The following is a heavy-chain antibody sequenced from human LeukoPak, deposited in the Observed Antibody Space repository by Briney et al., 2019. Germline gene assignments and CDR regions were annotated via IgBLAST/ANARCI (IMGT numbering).Heavy chain of an antibody. D-gene: IGHD2-2*01. V-gene: IGHV3-21*01. CDR2: ISSSSSYI. J-gene: IGHJ6*02. CDR1: GFTFSSYS. Sequence: GGSLRLSCAASGFTFSSYSMNWVRQAPGKGLEWVSSISSSSSYIYYADSVKGRFTISRDNAKNSLYLQMNSLRAEDTAVYYCARGPSYCSSTSCYYYYYYGMDVWGQGTTVTVSS. CDR3: ARGPSYCSSTSCYYYYYYGMDV.